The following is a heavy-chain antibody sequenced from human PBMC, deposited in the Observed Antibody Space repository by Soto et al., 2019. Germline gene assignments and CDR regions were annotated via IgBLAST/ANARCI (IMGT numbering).Heavy chain of an antibody. D-gene: IGHD6-19*01. Sequence: VQLVESGGGVVQPGRSLRLSCAASGFTFSDYAMHWVRQAPGKGLEWVAVVSHDGRNTHYADSVKGRFTIPRDSSTNPVALRMASLTAGETAGSWCAMRGRKSLVPSEFKSWGQGARAT. CDR1: GFTFSDYA. J-gene: IGHJ5*02. CDR3: AMRGRKSLVPSEFKS. V-gene: IGHV3-30*03. CDR2: VSHDGRNT.